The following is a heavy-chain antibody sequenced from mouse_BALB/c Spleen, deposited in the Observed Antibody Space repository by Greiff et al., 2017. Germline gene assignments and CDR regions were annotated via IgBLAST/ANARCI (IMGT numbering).Heavy chain of an antibody. CDR2: ISSGGSYT. CDR1: GFTFSSYG. Sequence: EVKLVESGGDLVKPGGSLKLSCAASGFTFSSYGMSWVRQTPDKRLEWVATISSGGSYTYYPDSVKGRFTISRDNAKNTLYRQMSSLKSEDTAMYYCARQVITEAMDYWGQGTSVTVSS. V-gene: IGHV5-6*01. CDR3: ARQVITEAMDY. D-gene: IGHD2-4*01. J-gene: IGHJ4*01.